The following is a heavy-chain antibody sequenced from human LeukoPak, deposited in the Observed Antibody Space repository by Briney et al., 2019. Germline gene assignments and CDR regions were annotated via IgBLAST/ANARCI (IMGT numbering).Heavy chain of an antibody. Sequence: PGGSLRLSCAASGFTFDDYAMHWVRQAPGKGLEWVSGISWNSGSIGYADSVKGRFTISRDNAKNSLYLQMNSLRAEDMALYYCAKAATIFGVVSPGFDYWGQGTLVTVSS. D-gene: IGHD3-3*01. CDR3: AKAATIFGVVSPGFDY. J-gene: IGHJ4*02. CDR1: GFTFDDYA. CDR2: ISWNSGSI. V-gene: IGHV3-9*03.